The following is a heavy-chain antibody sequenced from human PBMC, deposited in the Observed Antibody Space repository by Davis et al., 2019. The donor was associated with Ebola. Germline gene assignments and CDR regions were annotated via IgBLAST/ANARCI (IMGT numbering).Heavy chain of an antibody. CDR2: ISYDGSNK. D-gene: IGHD6-6*01. V-gene: IGHV3-30*03. J-gene: IGHJ6*02. CDR1: GFTFSSYG. Sequence: GESLKISCAASGFTFSSYGMHWVRQAPGKGLEWVAVISYDGSNKYYADSVKGRFTISRDNAKNSLYLQMNSLRDEDTAVYYCARAPRGAALYYYYYGMDVWGQGTTVTVSS. CDR3: ARAPRGAALYYYYYGMDV.